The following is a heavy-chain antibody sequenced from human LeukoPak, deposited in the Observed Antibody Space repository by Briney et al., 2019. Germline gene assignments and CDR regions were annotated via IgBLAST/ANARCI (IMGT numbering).Heavy chain of an antibody. Sequence: SETLSLTCAVYGGSFSGYYWSWIRQPPGKGLEWIGEINHSGSTNCNPSLKSRVTISVDTSKNQFSLKLSSVTAADTAVYYCARRLGSSPPRYWGQGTLVTVSS. CDR3: ARRLGSSPPRY. V-gene: IGHV4-34*01. CDR1: GGSFSGYY. J-gene: IGHJ4*02. D-gene: IGHD6-6*01. CDR2: INHSGST.